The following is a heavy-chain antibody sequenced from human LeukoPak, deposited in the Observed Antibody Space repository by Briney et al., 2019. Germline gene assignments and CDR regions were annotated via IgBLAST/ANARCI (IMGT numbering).Heavy chain of an antibody. CDR3: ARDYYDSSGYEFESPFC. Sequence: ASVTVSCKASGYTFTSYYMHWVRQAPGQGLEWMGIINPSGGSTSYAQKFQGRVTMTRDTSTSTVYMELSSLRSEDTAVYYCARDYYDSSGYEFESPFCWGQGTLVTVSS. D-gene: IGHD3-22*01. CDR2: INPSGGST. CDR1: GYTFTSYY. V-gene: IGHV1-46*01. J-gene: IGHJ4*02.